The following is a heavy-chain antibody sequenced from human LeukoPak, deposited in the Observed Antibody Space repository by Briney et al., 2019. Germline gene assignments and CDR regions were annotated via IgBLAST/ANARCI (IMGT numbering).Heavy chain of an antibody. D-gene: IGHD3-10*01. CDR1: GFTFTSYA. CDR2: VSGSGAST. Sequence: GGSLRLSCAASGFTFTSYAMSWVRQAPGKGLEWVSAVSGSGASTYYGDSVKGRFTISRDNSKNTLYLQVDSLRAEDTAVYYCAKGLGITLVRGTSWYFDLWGRGTLVTVSS. CDR3: AKGLGITLVRGTSWYFDL. J-gene: IGHJ2*01. V-gene: IGHV3-23*01.